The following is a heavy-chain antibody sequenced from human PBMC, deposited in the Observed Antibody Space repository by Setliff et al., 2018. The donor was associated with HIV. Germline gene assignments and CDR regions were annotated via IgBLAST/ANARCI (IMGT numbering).Heavy chain of an antibody. J-gene: IGHJ4*02. V-gene: IGHV4-34*01. CDR1: GESLSDYY. CDR2: INHNKSS. Sequence: SETLSLTCAVYGESLSDYYWSWIRQPPGKGLEWIGEINHNKSSDYNPSLKSRVTMSVDTSKNQFSLKVKSVTAADTAVYYCARQKKSSSWSPNDYWGQGTLVTVPS. CDR3: ARQKKSSSWSPNDY. D-gene: IGHD2-2*01.